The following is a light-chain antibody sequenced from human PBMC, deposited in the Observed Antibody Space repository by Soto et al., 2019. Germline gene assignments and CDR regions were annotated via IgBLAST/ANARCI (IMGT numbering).Light chain of an antibody. CDR3: QQYGSSPLT. Sequence: EIVFTQAPGTLSFSRGERATLSCSASQSVSSSYLAWYQQKPGQAPRLLIYGASSRATGTPDRFSGSGSGTDFTLTISRLEPEDFAVYYCQQYGSSPLTFGGGTKVDIK. V-gene: IGKV3-20*01. CDR1: QSVSSSY. J-gene: IGKJ4*01. CDR2: GAS.